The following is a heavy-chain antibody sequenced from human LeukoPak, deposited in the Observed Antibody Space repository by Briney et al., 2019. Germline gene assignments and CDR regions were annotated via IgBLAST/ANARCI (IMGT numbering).Heavy chain of an antibody. Sequence: GGSLRLSCAASGFAFSSYDMSWVRQAPGKGLEWVSGINWNGGSTVYADSVKGRFTISRDNAKNSLYLQMNSLRAEDTALYHCARSGSGNPPPYYFDYWGQGTLVAVSS. D-gene: IGHD3-10*01. CDR1: GFAFSSYD. CDR3: ARSGSGNPPPYYFDY. V-gene: IGHV3-20*01. CDR2: INWNGGST. J-gene: IGHJ4*02.